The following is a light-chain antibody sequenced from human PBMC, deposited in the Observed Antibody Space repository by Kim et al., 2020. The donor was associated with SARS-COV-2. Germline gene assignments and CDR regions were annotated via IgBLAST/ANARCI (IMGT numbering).Light chain of an antibody. CDR2: DVS. CDR1: RSGVVSDER. Sequence: GLSITKSGTRTRSGVVSDERVAWYQQPKHAAPNLTVYDVSNRPSEVPDRFFGSESGKTASLTTSGRPAEVEADYYCSAYTSSSTYVFGTGTKVTVL. J-gene: IGLJ1*01. CDR3: SAYTSSSTYV. V-gene: IGLV2-18*03.